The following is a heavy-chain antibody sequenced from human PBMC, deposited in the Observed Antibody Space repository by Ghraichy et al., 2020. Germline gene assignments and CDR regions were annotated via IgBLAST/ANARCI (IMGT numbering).Heavy chain of an antibody. J-gene: IGHJ6*03. CDR1: GYTFTSYG. D-gene: IGHD3-10*01. V-gene: IGHV1-18*01. CDR2: ISAYNGNT. Sequence: ASVKVSCKASGYTFTSYGISWVRQAPGQGLEWMGWISAYNGNTNYAQKLQGRVTMTTDTSTSTAYMELRSLRSDDTAVYYCARETAGWFRELSANYYYYYYMDVWGKGTTVTVSS. CDR3: ARETAGWFRELSANYYYYYYMDV.